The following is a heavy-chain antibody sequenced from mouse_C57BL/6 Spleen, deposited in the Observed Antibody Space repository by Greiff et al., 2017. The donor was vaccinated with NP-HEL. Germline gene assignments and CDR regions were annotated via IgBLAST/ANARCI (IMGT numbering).Heavy chain of an antibody. CDR2: INPNNGGT. D-gene: IGHD2-4*01. CDR3: ARGDYTWFAY. CDR1: GYTFTDYY. Sequence: EVQLQQSGPELVQPGASVKISCKASGYTFTDYYMNWVQQSHGKSLEWIGDINPNNGGTSYNQTFKGKATLTVDKSSSTAYMELRSRTAEDSAVYYCARGDYTWFAYWGQGTLVTVSA. V-gene: IGHV1-26*01. J-gene: IGHJ3*01.